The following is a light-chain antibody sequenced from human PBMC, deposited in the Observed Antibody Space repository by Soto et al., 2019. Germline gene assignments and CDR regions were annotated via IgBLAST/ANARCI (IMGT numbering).Light chain of an antibody. V-gene: IGKV1-39*01. CDR3: QQSFSNLLS. J-gene: IGKJ4*01. CDR1: ESISNY. Sequence: IPLTQSPSSLSASAGDRVTIACRASESISNYLSWYQLKPGEAPKVLIYSASTLRDGVPSRFSGTGSGTECTLSISSFQPEDVATYFCQQSFSNLLSFGGGTKVEIK. CDR2: SAS.